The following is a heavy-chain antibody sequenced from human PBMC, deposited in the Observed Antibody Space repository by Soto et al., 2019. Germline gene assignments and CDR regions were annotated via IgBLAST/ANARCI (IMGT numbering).Heavy chain of an antibody. V-gene: IGHV4-4*07. CDR3: ARGGIQLSYAFDY. CDR2: IYTSGST. Sequence: SATRSLTCLVSGTDVSNYYWSWIRQPTVKCLEHIGRIYTSGSTSYNPSLKSRVTMSMDTSQTQIYLNLTSVTAADTAVYYCARGGIQLSYAFDYWGQGILVTVSS. D-gene: IGHD3-10*01. CDR1: GTDVSNYY. J-gene: IGHJ4*02.